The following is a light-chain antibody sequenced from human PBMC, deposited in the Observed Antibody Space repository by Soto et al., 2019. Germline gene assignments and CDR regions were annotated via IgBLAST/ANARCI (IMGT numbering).Light chain of an antibody. CDR1: QSVSSSF. CDR2: AAS. CDR3: QQRSNWTLT. V-gene: IGKV3D-20*02. J-gene: IGKJ4*01. Sequence: EIVLTQSPGTRSLSPGERATLSCRASQSVSSSFLAWYQQRPGQAPRLLMYAASNRATGIPARFSASGSGTDFTLTISSLENEDFAVYDCQQRSNWTLTFGGGTKVDIK.